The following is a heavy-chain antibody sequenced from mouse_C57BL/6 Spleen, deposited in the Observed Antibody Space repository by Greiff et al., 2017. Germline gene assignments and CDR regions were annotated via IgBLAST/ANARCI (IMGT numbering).Heavy chain of an antibody. CDR2: ISDGGSYT. D-gene: IGHD2-4*01. CDR1: GFTFSSYA. V-gene: IGHV5-4*01. J-gene: IGHJ2*01. CDR3: ARDEGLRRDYLDY. Sequence: EVQLMESGGGLVKPGGSLTLSCAASGFTFSSYAMSWVRQTPEKRLAWVATISDGGSYTYYTDTVKGRSTLSRDNAKNNLFLQRSHMKSEDAAMYYCARDEGLRRDYLDYWGQGTTLTVAS.